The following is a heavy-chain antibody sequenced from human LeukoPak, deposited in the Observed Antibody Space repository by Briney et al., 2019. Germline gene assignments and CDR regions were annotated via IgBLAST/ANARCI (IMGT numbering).Heavy chain of an antibody. CDR1: GGSFSGYY. D-gene: IGHD3-16*02. CDR3: ARSEYVWGSYRSPNWFDP. CDR2: INHSGST. V-gene: IGHV4-34*01. Sequence: SETLSLTCSVYGGSFSGYYWSWIRQPPGKGLEWIGEINHSGSTNYNPSLKSRVTISVDTPKNQFSLKLSSVTAADTAVYYCARSEYVWGSYRSPNWFDPWGQGTLVTVSS. J-gene: IGHJ5*02.